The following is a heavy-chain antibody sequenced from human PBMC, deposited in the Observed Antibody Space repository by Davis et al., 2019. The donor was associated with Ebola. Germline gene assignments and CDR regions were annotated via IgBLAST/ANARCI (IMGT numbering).Heavy chain of an antibody. CDR1: GGSFSGYY. D-gene: IGHD6-13*01. Sequence: PSETLSLTCAVYGGSFSGYYWSWIRQPPGKGLEWIGEINHSGSTNYNPSLKSRVTISVDTSKNQFSLKLSSVTAADTAVYYCARQRGYSSSSPPSSWGQGTLVTVSS. J-gene: IGHJ5*02. CDR3: ARQRGYSSSSPPSS. V-gene: IGHV4-34*01. CDR2: INHSGST.